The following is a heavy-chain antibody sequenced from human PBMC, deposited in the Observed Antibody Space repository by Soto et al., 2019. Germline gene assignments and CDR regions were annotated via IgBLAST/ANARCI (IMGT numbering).Heavy chain of an antibody. Sequence: QVQLLQSGAEVKKPGASVKVSCKASGYTFTNYGITWVRQAPGQGLEWMGWISAYNGDTHYTQRLQGRVTMTTDTSTSTAYMARRGLRSDDTAVYYCARGRPLVAYFSYHMDGWGKGTTVTVSS. J-gene: IGHJ6*03. CDR2: ISAYNGDT. V-gene: IGHV1-18*01. CDR1: GYTFTNYG. CDR3: ARGRPLVAYFSYHMDG. D-gene: IGHD6-6*01.